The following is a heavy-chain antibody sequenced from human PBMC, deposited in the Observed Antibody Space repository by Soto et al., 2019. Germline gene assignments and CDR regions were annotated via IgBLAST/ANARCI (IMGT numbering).Heavy chain of an antibody. D-gene: IGHD3-10*01. J-gene: IGHJ5*02. CDR2: ICHSGNT. CDR3: ARVWFGESSWFDP. CDR1: GGSITIGGYC. Sequence: QLQLQESGSGLVKPSQTLSLTCTVSGGSITIGGYCWSWIRQPPGQGLEWIGYICHSGNTYYNPSLKSRVITSLARAKIKFSLNLSSVTAADTAVYYCARVWFGESSWFDPWGQGTLVTVSS. V-gene: IGHV4-30-2*01.